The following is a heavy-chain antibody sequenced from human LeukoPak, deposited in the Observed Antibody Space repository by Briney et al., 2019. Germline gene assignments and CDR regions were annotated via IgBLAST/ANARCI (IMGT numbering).Heavy chain of an antibody. Sequence: ASVKVSCKASGGTFSSYAISWVRQAPGQGLEWMGWINPNSGETNYAQKFQGGVTLTRDTSISTFYMEVSRLRSDDTAVYFCARYNWNDVVSALDYWGQGTLVTVSS. CDR1: GGTFSSYA. V-gene: IGHV1-2*02. CDR3: ARYNWNDVVSALDY. J-gene: IGHJ4*02. CDR2: INPNSGET. D-gene: IGHD1-1*01.